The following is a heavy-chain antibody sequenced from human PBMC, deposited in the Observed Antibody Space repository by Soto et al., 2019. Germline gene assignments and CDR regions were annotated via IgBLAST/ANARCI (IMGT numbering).Heavy chain of an antibody. CDR3: VRDEGSSQQTWFDT. CDR1: GGSMTSYY. V-gene: IGHV4-4*07. J-gene: IGHJ5*02. Sequence: QVQLQESGPGQVKSSETLSLTCTVSGGSMTSYYWSWIRKSAGKGLEWIGRIYISGLTNYNPSLESLATMSVYTYKNQFSLRLSSVTAADTAVYYCVRDEGSSQQTWFDTWGQGILVSVSS. D-gene: IGHD3-10*01. CDR2: IYISGLT.